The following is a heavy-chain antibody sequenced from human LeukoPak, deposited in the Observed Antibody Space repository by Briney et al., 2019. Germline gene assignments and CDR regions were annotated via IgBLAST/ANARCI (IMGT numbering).Heavy chain of an antibody. CDR2: ISYDGSNK. D-gene: IGHD3-10*01. CDR3: AKASYGSGSYYKLPFDY. J-gene: IGHJ4*02. Sequence: PGGSLRLSCAASGFTFSSYGMHWVRQAPGKGLEWVAVISYDGSNKYYADSVKGRFTISRDNSKNTLYLQMNSLRAEDTAVYYCAKASYGSGSYYKLPFDYWGQGTLVTVSS. V-gene: IGHV3-30*18. CDR1: GFTFSSYG.